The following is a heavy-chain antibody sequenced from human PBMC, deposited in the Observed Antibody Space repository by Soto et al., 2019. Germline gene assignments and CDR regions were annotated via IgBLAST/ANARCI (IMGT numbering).Heavy chain of an antibody. V-gene: IGHV3-30-3*01. CDR1: GFTFSSYA. D-gene: IGHD6-19*01. J-gene: IGHJ5*02. CDR3: AKAPKEGRIAVAGNCWFDP. CDR2: ISYDGSNK. Sequence: GGSLRLSCAASGFTFSSYAMHWVRQAPGKGLEWVAVISYDGSNKYYADSVKGRFTISRDNSKNTLYLQMNSLRAEDTAVYYCAKAPKEGRIAVAGNCWFDPWGQGTLVTVSS.